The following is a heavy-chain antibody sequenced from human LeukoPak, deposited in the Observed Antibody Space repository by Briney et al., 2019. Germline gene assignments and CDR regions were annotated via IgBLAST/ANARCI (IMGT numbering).Heavy chain of an antibody. V-gene: IGHV3-43*02. CDR2: ISGDGGST. D-gene: IGHD2-15*01. CDR3: AKDRGLGYCSGGSCYSYYYYGMDV. Sequence: GGSLRLSCAASGFTFDDYAMHWVRQAPGKGLEWLSLISGDGGSTYYADSVKGRFTISRDNSKNSLYLQMNSLRTEDTALYYCAKDRGLGYCSGGSCYSYYYYGMDVWGQGTTVTVSS. J-gene: IGHJ6*02. CDR1: GFTFDDYA.